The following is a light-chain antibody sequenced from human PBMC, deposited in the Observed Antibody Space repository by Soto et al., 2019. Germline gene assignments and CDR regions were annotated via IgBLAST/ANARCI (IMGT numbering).Light chain of an antibody. V-gene: IGLV1-44*01. CDR3: ATWDDSLNGHVV. Sequence: QPVLTQPPSESGAPGQRVTISCSGSRSNIGSNTVNWYQHLPGTAPKFLIYSNNQRPSGVPKRFSASKSGTSASLAISGLQSEVEADYYCATWDDSLNGHVVFGGGTKLTVL. J-gene: IGLJ2*01. CDR2: SNN. CDR1: RSNIGSNT.